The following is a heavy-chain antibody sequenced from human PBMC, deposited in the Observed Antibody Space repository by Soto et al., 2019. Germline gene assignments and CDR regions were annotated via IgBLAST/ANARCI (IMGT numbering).Heavy chain of an antibody. CDR1: GGTFSSYA. D-gene: IGHD2-15*01. V-gene: IGHV1-69*01. Sequence: SVKVSFKASGGTFSSYAISWVLQAPGQWLECMGGIIPIFGIANYAQKFQGRVTITADESASTAYMELSSLRSEDTAVYYCARVDIVVVVAATPDYYYGMDVWGQGTTVTVSS. CDR2: IIPIFGIA. CDR3: ARVDIVVVVAATPDYYYGMDV. J-gene: IGHJ6*02.